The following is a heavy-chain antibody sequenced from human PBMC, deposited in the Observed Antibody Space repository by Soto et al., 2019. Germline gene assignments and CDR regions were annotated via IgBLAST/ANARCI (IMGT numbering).Heavy chain of an antibody. V-gene: IGHV4-59*01. CDR2: IYYSGST. J-gene: IGHJ4*02. Sequence: SETLSLTCTVSGGSISSYYWSWIRQPPGKGLEWIGYIYYSGSTNYTPSLKSRVTISVDTSKNQFSLKLSSVTAADTAVYYCARTYGGNTFDYWGQGTLVTVSS. CDR3: ARTYGGNTFDY. CDR1: GGSISSYY. D-gene: IGHD4-17*01.